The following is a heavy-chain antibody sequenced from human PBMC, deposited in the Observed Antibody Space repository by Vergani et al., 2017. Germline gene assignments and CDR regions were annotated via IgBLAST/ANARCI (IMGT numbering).Heavy chain of an antibody. V-gene: IGHV3-48*03. Sequence: EVQLVESGGGLVKPGGSLRLSCAASGFTFSSYAMHWVRQAPGKGLEWISYMSSGDSIYYADSVKGRFTVSRDNTKNTLYLQMNSLRAEDTAVYYCARETDTGSSVSYNYYAMDVWGQGTTVSVSS. CDR2: MSSGDSI. CDR1: GFTFSSYA. CDR3: ARETDTGSSVSYNYYAMDV. D-gene: IGHD3-9*01. J-gene: IGHJ6*02.